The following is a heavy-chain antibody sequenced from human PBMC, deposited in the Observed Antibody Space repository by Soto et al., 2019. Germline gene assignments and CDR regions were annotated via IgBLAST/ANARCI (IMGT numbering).Heavy chain of an antibody. Sequence: SETLSLTCAVYGGSFSGYYWSWIRQPPGKGLEWIGEINHSGSTNYNPSLKSRVTISVETSKNQFSLKMSSVTAADTAVYYCAGIYGDYEWGAFDIWGQGTMVTVSS. CDR1: GGSFSGYY. CDR2: INHSGST. J-gene: IGHJ3*02. CDR3: AGIYGDYEWGAFDI. V-gene: IGHV4-34*01. D-gene: IGHD4-17*01.